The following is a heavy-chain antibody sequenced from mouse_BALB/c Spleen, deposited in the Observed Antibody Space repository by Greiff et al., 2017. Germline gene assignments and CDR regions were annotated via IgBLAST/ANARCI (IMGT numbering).Heavy chain of an antibody. CDR1: GFTFSSYG. D-gene: IGHD2-14*01. CDR3: ARAEVRPWLAY. Sequence: EVMLVESGGDLVKPGGSLKLSCAASGFTFSSYGMSWVRQTPDKRLEWVATISSGGSYTYYPDSVKGRFTISRDNAKNTLYLQMSSLKSEDTAMYYGARAEVRPWLAYWGQGTLVTVSA. CDR2: ISSGGSYT. J-gene: IGHJ3*01. V-gene: IGHV5-6*02.